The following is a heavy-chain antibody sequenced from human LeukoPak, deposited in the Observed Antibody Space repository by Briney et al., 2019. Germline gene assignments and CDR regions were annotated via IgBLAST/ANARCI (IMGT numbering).Heavy chain of an antibody. J-gene: IGHJ3*02. CDR2: INPNSGAT. CDR3: ARGEYVISGYRNDAFDI. D-gene: IGHD3-22*01. CDR1: GYTFTSYD. V-gene: IGHV1-2*02. Sequence: ASVKVSCKASGYTFTSYDINWVRQATGQGLEWMGWINPNSGATKYAQKFQGRVTMTRDTSISKAYMELSRLTSDDTAVYYCARGEYVISGYRNDAFDIWGQGTMVTVSS.